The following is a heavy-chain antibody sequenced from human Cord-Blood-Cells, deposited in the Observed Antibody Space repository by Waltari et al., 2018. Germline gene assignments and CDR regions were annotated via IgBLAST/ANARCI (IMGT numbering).Heavy chain of an antibody. Sequence: QVQLVESGGGVVQPGRSLRLSCAASGFTFSRSGMHWVRQAPGKGLEWVAVIWDDGSNKYYADSVKGRFTISRDDSKNTLYLQMNSLRAEDTAVYYCARDRNSGSGSYYYWGQGTLVTVSS. J-gene: IGHJ4*02. D-gene: IGHD1-26*01. CDR2: IWDDGSNK. CDR1: GFTFSRSG. V-gene: IGHV3-33*01. CDR3: ARDRNSGSGSYYY.